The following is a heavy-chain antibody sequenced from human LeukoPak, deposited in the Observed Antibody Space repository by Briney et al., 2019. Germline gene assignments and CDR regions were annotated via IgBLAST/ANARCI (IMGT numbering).Heavy chain of an antibody. Sequence: SVKVSCKASGGTFSSYAISWVRQAPGQGLEWMGRIIPILGIANYAQKFQGRVTITADKSTSTAYMELSSLRSEDTAVYYCARSFTYYYDSSGYYLGYWGQGTLVTVSS. J-gene: IGHJ4*02. CDR1: GGTFSSYA. V-gene: IGHV1-69*04. CDR3: ARSFTYYYDSSGYYLGY. D-gene: IGHD3-22*01. CDR2: IIPILGIA.